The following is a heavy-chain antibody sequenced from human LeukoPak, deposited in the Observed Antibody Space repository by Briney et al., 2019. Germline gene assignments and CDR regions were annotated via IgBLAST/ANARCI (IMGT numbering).Heavy chain of an antibody. CDR3: ARDYYDSSGYWGHDY. Sequence: PGGSLRLSCAASGFTFSSYWMSWVRQAPGKGLEWVANIKQDGSEKYYVDSVKGRFTISRDNAKNLLYLQMNSLRAEDTAVYYCARDYYDSSGYWGHDYWGQGTLVTVSS. CDR1: GFTFSSYW. D-gene: IGHD3-22*01. CDR2: IKQDGSEK. J-gene: IGHJ4*02. V-gene: IGHV3-7*01.